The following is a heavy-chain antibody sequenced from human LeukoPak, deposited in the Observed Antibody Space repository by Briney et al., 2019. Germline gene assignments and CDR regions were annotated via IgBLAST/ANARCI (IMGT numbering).Heavy chain of an antibody. Sequence: PGGSLRLSCAASGFTFSSYWMSWVRQAPGKGLEWVANIKQDGSEKYYVDSVKGRFTISRDNAKNSLYLQMNSLRAEDTAVYYCARADYDFWSGSDYWGQETLVTVSS. CDR3: ARADYDFWSGSDY. CDR1: GFTFSSYW. CDR2: IKQDGSEK. J-gene: IGHJ4*02. V-gene: IGHV3-7*01. D-gene: IGHD3-3*01.